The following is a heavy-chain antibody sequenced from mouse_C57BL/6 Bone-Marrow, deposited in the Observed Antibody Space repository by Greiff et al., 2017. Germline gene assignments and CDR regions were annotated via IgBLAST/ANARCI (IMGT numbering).Heavy chain of an antibody. V-gene: IGHV1-82*01. Sequence: QVQLQQSGPELVKPGASVKISCKASGYAFSSSWMNWVKQRPGKGLEWIGRIYPGDGDTNYNGKFKGKATLTADKSSSTAYMQLSSLTSEDSAVYFCARGGDGPYFDYWGQGTTLTVSS. CDR1: GYAFSSSW. D-gene: IGHD2-3*01. CDR3: ARGGDGPYFDY. J-gene: IGHJ2*01. CDR2: IYPGDGDT.